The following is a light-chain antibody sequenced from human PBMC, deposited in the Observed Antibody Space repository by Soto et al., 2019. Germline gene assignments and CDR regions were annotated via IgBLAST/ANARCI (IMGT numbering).Light chain of an antibody. V-gene: IGLV2-14*03. CDR2: DVS. J-gene: IGLJ1*01. CDR1: SSDVGGYNY. CDR3: SSYTSCSTYV. Sequence: QSALTQPASVSGSLGQSIAISCTGTSSDVGGYNYVSWYQHHPGKAPTVMIYDVSNRPSGVSDRFSGSKSGNTASLTISGLQADDEADYYCSSYTSCSTYVFGTGTKLTVL.